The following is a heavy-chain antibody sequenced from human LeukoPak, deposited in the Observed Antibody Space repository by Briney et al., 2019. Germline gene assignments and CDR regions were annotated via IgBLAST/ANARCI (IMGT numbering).Heavy chain of an antibody. Sequence: GGSLRLSCAASGFTFSSYGMHWVRQAPGKGLEWVAFIRCDGSNKYYADSVKGRFTISRDNSKNTLYLQMNSLRAEDTAVYYCARGLAYYYDSSAYFLDYWGQGTLVTVSS. CDR3: ARGLAYYYDSSAYFLDY. V-gene: IGHV3-30*02. CDR1: GFTFSSYG. J-gene: IGHJ4*02. CDR2: IRCDGSNK. D-gene: IGHD3-22*01.